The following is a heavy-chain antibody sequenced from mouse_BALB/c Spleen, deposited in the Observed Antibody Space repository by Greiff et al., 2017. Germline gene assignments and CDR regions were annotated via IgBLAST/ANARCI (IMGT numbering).Heavy chain of an antibody. D-gene: IGHD1-1*01. CDR2: IWGGGST. CDR3: ARNYGSSDYYAMDY. CDR1: GFSFSRYS. Sequence: QVQLKESGPGLVAPSQSLSITCTVSGFSFSRYSVHWVRQPPGKGLEWLGMIWGGGSTDYNSALKSSLSISKDNSKSQVFLKMNSRQTDDTAMYYWARNYGSSDYYAMDYWGQGTSVAVSS. J-gene: IGHJ4*01. V-gene: IGHV2-6-4*01.